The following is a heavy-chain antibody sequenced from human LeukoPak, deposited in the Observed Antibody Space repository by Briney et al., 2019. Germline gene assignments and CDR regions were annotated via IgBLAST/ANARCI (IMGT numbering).Heavy chain of an antibody. CDR1: GGSISSRSYY. V-gene: IGHV4-39*07. Sequence: SETLSLTCTVSGGSISSRSYYWGWIRQPPGKGLEWIGSIYYSGRTYSNPSLKSRVTISVDTSKNQFSLKLSSRTAADAAVYYCGRITVVLRRGFDYWGQGTLVTVSS. CDR3: GRITVVLRRGFDY. CDR2: IYYSGRT. D-gene: IGHD3-16*01. J-gene: IGHJ4*02.